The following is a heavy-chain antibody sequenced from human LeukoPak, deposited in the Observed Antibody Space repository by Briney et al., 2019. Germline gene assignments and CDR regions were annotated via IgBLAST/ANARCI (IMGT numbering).Heavy chain of an antibody. CDR3: SRGSSSWEVDY. CDR2: IIPILGTA. Sequence: GASVKVSCKACGGTLSNYIISWVRQAPGQGLEWMGGIIPILGTANYAKKFQGRVTITADEATTTAYMALTRLRSDDTAVYYCSRGSSSWEVDYWGQGTLVTVSS. V-gene: IGHV1-69*13. J-gene: IGHJ4*02. CDR1: GGTLSNYI. D-gene: IGHD6-13*01.